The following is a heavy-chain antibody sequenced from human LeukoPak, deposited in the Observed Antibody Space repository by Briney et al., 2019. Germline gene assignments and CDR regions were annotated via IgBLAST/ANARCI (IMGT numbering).Heavy chain of an antibody. Sequence: PGGSLRLSCAASGFTFNNYWMTWIRQAPGKGLEWVANIAQDGSETYYVDSVKGRFTISRDNAKNSLFLQMNSLRAGDTAVYFCARLWGYLGAETFDYWGQGTLVTVSS. CDR3: ARLWGYLGAETFDY. D-gene: IGHD3-22*01. CDR1: GFTFNNYW. J-gene: IGHJ4*02. CDR2: IAQDGSET. V-gene: IGHV3-7*03.